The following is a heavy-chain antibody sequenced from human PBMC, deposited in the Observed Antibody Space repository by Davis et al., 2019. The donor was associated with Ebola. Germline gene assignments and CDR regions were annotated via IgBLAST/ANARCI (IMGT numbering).Heavy chain of an antibody. V-gene: IGHV4-34*01. Sequence: MPSETLSLTCAVYGGSFSGYYWSWIRQPPGKGLEWIGEINHIGSTNYNPSLKSRVTISVDKSKNQFSLKLSSVTAADTAVYYCASEGSSSSHDYYGMDVWGQGTTVTVSS. J-gene: IGHJ6*02. CDR2: INHIGST. CDR3: ASEGSSSSHDYYGMDV. D-gene: IGHD6-6*01. CDR1: GGSFSGYY.